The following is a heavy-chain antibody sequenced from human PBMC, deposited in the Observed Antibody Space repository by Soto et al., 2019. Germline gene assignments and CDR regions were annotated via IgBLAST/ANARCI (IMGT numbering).Heavy chain of an antibody. D-gene: IGHD4-4*01. J-gene: IGHJ6*02. Sequence: TGGSLRLSCAASGFTFDNYGMSWVRQAPGKGLEWIGAITGAGDSTYNADSVKGRFTISRDNSKKTVYLQVDSLRVEDTAVYYCAKGHSDSFGNYDYFGMDVWGQGTTVT. CDR2: ITGAGDST. CDR3: AKGHSDSFGNYDYFGMDV. CDR1: GFTFDNYG. V-gene: IGHV3-23*01.